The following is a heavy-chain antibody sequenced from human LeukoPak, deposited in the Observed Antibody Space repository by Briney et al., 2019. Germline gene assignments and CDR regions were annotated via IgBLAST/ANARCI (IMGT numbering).Heavy chain of an antibody. V-gene: IGHV3-23*01. Sequence: PGGSLRLSCAASGFTFSSYAMSWVRQAPGKGLEWVSAISGSGGSTYYADSVKGRFTISRDNSKNTLYLQMNSLRAEDTAVYYCANPSRGVITFPYWGQGTLVTVSS. CDR2: ISGSGGST. CDR1: GFTFSSYA. D-gene: IGHD3-10*01. J-gene: IGHJ4*02. CDR3: ANPSRGVITFPY.